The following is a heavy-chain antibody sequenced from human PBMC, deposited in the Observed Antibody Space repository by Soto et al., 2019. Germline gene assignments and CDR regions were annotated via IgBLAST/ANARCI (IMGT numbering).Heavy chain of an antibody. J-gene: IGHJ6*02. CDR2: ISGSGGST. CDR1: GLTCVSYS. D-gene: IGHD6-13*01. CDR3: AKGAAAAEPDYSHYSGIAV. Sequence: PGGFIRVRYAASGLTCVSYSRSWVRQAQGKGLEWVSAISGSGGSTYYADSVKGRFTISRDNSKNTLYLQMNSLRAEDTAVYYCAKGAAAAEPDYSHYSGIAVFGQGTTGTV. V-gene: IGHV3-23*01.